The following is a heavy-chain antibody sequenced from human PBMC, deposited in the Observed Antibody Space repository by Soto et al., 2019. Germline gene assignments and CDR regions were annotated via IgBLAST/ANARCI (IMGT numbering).Heavy chain of an antibody. CDR3: ARLWSERETTFDH. D-gene: IGHD1-1*01. CDR2: IRSKANSYAT. V-gene: IGHV3-73*01. J-gene: IGHJ4*02. CDR1: GVSLWISA. Sequence: PCGCMRLSWAACGVSLWISAMHVVLQASGKGMEWVPRIRSKANSYATVYAASVTGRLTISRDDPNNTAYLQMNSLKTEDPAVYYCARLWSERETTFDHWGQRPLVTVSS.